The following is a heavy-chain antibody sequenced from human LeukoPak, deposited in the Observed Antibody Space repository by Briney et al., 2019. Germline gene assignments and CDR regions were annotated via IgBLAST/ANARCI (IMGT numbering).Heavy chain of an antibody. CDR1: GGSFSGYY. CDR2: INHSGST. J-gene: IGHJ4*02. CDR3: AKDEDWELLLLFDY. V-gene: IGHV4-34*01. Sequence: SETLSLTCAVYGGSFSGYYWSWIRQPPGKGLEWIGEINHSGSTNYNPSLKSRVTISVDTSKNQFSLKLSSVTAADTALYYCAKDEDWELLLLFDYWGQGTLVTVSS. D-gene: IGHD1-26*01.